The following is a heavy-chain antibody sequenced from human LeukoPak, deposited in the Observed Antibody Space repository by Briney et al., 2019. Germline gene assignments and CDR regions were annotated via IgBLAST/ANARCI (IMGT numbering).Heavy chain of an antibody. CDR1: GGSISGYY. D-gene: IGHD3-3*01. J-gene: IGHJ6*03. V-gene: IGHV4-4*07. CDR2: IYSSGTT. Sequence: SETLSLSCTVSGGSISGYYWSWIRQPPGKGLEWIGRIYSSGTTNYNPSLKSRVTISVDKSKNQLSLKLSSVTAADTAVYYCARLYYHFWSGSYYYYMDVWGKGTTVTVSS. CDR3: ARLYYHFWSGSYYYYMDV.